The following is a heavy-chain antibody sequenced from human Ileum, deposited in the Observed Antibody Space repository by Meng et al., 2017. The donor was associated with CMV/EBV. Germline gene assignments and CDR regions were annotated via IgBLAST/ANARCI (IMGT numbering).Heavy chain of an antibody. CDR1: SSSRYY. D-gene: IGHD3-22*01. J-gene: IGHJ5*02. CDR3: AKDGLDNYFYDSSSTFDP. V-gene: IGHV4-39*07. Sequence: SSSRYYWAWIRQPPGEGLEWIGSIYFNGTTYFSPSLKSRATISVDTSKNQFSLNLRSVTAADTAVYYCAKDGLDNYFYDSSSTFDPWGQGTLVTVSS. CDR2: IYFNGTT.